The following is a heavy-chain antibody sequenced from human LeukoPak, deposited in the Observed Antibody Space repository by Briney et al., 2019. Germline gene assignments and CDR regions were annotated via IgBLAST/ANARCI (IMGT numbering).Heavy chain of an antibody. CDR1: GGSISSGGYY. J-gene: IGHJ4*02. V-gene: IGHV4-31*03. CDR3: ARGRDGYNCSDY. Sequence: SETLSLTCTVSGGSISSGGYYWSWIRQHPGKGLEWIGYIYYSGSTYYNPSLKSRVTISVDTSKNQFSLKLSSVTAADTAVYYCARGRDGYNCSDYWGQGTLVTVSS. D-gene: IGHD5-12*01. CDR2: IYYSGST.